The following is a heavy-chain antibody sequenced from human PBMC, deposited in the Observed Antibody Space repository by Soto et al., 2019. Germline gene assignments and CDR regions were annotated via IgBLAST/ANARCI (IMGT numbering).Heavy chain of an antibody. V-gene: IGHV1-3*01. J-gene: IGHJ5*02. CDR2: INAGNGNT. CDR1: GYTFTSYA. Sequence: ASVKVSCKASGYTFTSYAMHWVRQAPGQRLEWMGWINAGNGNTKYSQKFQGRVTITRDTSASTAYMELSSLRSEDTAVYYCARAIEYSSSSFWFDPWGQGTLVTVSS. D-gene: IGHD6-6*01. CDR3: ARAIEYSSSSFWFDP.